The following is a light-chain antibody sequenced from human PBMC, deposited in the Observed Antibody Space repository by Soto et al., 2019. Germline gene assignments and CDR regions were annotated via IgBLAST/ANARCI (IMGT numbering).Light chain of an antibody. CDR3: QQHDSWPRT. CDR1: QSVYNN. Sequence: EIVMTQSPATLSVSPGETATLYCRASQSVYNNLAWYQQRPGQAPRLLIHGASTRATGVPAKVSGSGSGTEFTLTISSLQSEDFAVYYCQQHDSWPRTFGQGTKVDIK. CDR2: GAS. V-gene: IGKV3-15*01. J-gene: IGKJ1*01.